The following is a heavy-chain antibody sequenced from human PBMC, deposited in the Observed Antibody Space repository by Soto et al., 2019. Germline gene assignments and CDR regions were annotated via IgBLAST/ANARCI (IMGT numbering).Heavy chain of an antibody. J-gene: IGHJ4*02. D-gene: IGHD2-8*01. CDR3: ARSHYTYGLLIDY. Sequence: PSETLSLTCSVSGDSITTHGYCWRWIRQPPGKGLQWSGNVYWTGSTFSHPSLTSRVFISVDTSKNEFSLRLTSVTAADTAVYYCARSHYTYGLLIDYWGPGTLVTVSS. V-gene: IGHV4-39*01. CDR2: VYWTGST. CDR1: GDSITTHGYC.